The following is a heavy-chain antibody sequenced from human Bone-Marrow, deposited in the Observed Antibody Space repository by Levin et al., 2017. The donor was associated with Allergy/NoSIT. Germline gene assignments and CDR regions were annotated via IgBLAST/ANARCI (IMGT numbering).Heavy chain of an antibody. J-gene: IGHJ6*02. V-gene: IGHV4-59*01. CDR3: ARDPHGYGMDV. Sequence: KASETLSLTCTVSGGSISSYYWSWIRQPPGKGLEWIGYIYYSGSTNYNPSLKSRVTISVDTSKNQFSLKLSSVTAADTAVYYCARDPHGYGMDVWGQGTTVTVSS. CDR1: GGSISSYY. CDR2: IYYSGST.